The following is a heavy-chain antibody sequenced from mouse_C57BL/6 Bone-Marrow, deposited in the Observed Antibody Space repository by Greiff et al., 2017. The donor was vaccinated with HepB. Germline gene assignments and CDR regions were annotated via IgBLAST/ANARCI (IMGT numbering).Heavy chain of an antibody. V-gene: IGHV1-52*01. CDR2: IDPSDSET. Sequence: VQLQQPGAELVRPGSSVKLSCKASGYTFTSYWMHWVKQRPIQGLEWIGNIDPSDSETHYNQKFKDKATLTVDKSSSTAYMQLRRLTSEDSAVYDCARRYYGSSPWYFDVWGTGTTVTVSS. CDR3: ARRYYGSSPWYFDV. D-gene: IGHD1-1*01. CDR1: GYTFTSYW. J-gene: IGHJ1*03.